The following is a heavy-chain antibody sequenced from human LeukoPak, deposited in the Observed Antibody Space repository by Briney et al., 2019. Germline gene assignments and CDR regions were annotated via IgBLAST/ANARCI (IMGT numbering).Heavy chain of an antibody. J-gene: IGHJ3*02. CDR2: IIPIFGTA. CDR1: GGTFSSYA. V-gene: IGHV1-69*13. D-gene: IGHD3-10*01. Sequence: GASVNVSCKASGGTFSSYAISGVRQAPGQGLEWMGGIIPIFGTANYAQKFQGRVTVTADESTSTAYMELSSLRSEDTAVYYCARAAELLWFGELAGHDAFDIWGQGTMVTVSS. CDR3: ARAAELLWFGELAGHDAFDI.